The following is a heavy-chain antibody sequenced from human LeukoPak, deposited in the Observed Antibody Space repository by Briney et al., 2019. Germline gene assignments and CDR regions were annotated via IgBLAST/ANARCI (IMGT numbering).Heavy chain of an antibody. J-gene: IGHJ1*01. CDR3: ARAPSEVGGYYPEYFRH. CDR2: IKSDGKT. V-gene: IGHV3-74*01. CDR1: GFTFSSYW. D-gene: IGHD3-22*01. Sequence: QTGGSLRLSCAVSGFTFSSYWMHWVRQAPGKGLVWVSRIKSDGKTNYADSVKGRFTISRDNAKNTVSLQMDSLRAEDTGVYYCARAPSEVGGYYPEYFRHWGQGTLVTVSS.